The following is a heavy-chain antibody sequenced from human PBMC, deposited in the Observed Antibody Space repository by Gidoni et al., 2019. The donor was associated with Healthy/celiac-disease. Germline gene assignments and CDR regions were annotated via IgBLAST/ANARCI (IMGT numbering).Heavy chain of an antibody. CDR2: INHSGST. J-gene: IGHJ5*02. CDR1: GGSFSGYY. CDR3: ARGKGRGVTQNWFDP. V-gene: IGHV4-34*01. Sequence: QVQLPQWGAGLLKPSETLSLTCAVYGGSFSGYYWSWIRQPPGKGLEWIGEINHSGSTNYNPSLKSRVTISVDTSKNQFSLKLSSVTAADTAVYYCARGKGRGVTQNWFDPWGQGTLVTVSS. D-gene: IGHD3-10*01.